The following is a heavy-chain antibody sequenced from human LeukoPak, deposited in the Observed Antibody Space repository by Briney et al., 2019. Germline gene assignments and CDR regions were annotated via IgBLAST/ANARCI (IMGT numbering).Heavy chain of an antibody. CDR1: GGSISSYY. CDR3: ARHGTSRIAAAGTFGY. D-gene: IGHD6-13*01. J-gene: IGHJ4*02. CDR2: IYYSGST. V-gene: IGHV4-59*05. Sequence: PSETLSLTCTVSGGSISSYYWSWIRQPPGKGLEWIGSIYYSGSTYYNPSLKSRVTISVDTSKNQFSLKLSSVTAADTAVYYCARHGTSRIAAAGTFGYWGQGTLVTVSS.